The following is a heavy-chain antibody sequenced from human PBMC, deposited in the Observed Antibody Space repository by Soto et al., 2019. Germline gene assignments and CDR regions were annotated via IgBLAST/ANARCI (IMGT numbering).Heavy chain of an antibody. D-gene: IGHD6-6*01. V-gene: IGHV4-31*03. CDR3: ARGSGSSSPFGP. J-gene: IGHJ5*02. CDR2: IFYSGST. Sequence: QTLSLTCTVSGGSIISGAYYWSLIRQHPGKGLEWIAYIFYSGSTYYNPSLKSRVTISIDTSKNQFCLKLSSVTAADTAVYYCARGSGSSSPFGPWGQGTVVTVSS. CDR1: GGSIISGAYY.